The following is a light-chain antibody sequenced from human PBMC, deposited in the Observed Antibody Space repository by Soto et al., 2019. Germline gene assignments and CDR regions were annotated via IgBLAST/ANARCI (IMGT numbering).Light chain of an antibody. V-gene: IGKV3-20*01. J-gene: IGKJ3*01. CDR2: DAS. CDR3: QHYGRSPGLFT. Sequence: EVVLTQSPGTLSLSPGERAILSCRASQSVSSSFLAWYQQKPGRTPRLLIYDASSRATGIPDRFSGSGSGTDFTLTIDRLEPEDFAVYYCQHYGRSPGLFTFGPGTKVDSK. CDR1: QSVSSSF.